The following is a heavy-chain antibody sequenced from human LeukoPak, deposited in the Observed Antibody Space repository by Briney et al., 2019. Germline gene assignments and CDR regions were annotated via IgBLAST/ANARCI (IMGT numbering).Heavy chain of an antibody. V-gene: IGHV3-21*01. CDR2: ISSSSSYI. CDR3: ARDGLAAATLHWCFDL. J-gene: IGHJ2*01. CDR1: RFTFSDYY. D-gene: IGHD2-15*01. Sequence: GGSLRLSCAASRFTFSDYYMTWVRQAPGKGLEWVSSISSSSSYIYYADSVKGRFTISRDNARNSLYLQMNSLRAEDTAVYYCARDGLAAATLHWCFDLWGRGTLVTVSS.